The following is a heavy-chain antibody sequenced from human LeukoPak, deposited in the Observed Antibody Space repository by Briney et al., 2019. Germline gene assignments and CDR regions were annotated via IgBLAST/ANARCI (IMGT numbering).Heavy chain of an antibody. J-gene: IGHJ4*02. CDR1: GGSFSGYY. V-gene: IGHV4-34*01. D-gene: IGHD2-2*02. CDR3: ARGRQVPAAITGSIVDY. CDR2: INHSGST. Sequence: PSQTLSLTCAVYGGSFSGYYWSWIRQPPGKGLEWIGEINHSGSTNYNPSVTSRVNMSVDTSKDQFSLKLSAVNTADTAVYYWARGRQVPAAITGSIVDYWRQGTLVTVSS.